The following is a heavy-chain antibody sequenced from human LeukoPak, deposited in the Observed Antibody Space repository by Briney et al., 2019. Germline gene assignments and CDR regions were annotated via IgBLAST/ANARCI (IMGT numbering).Heavy chain of an antibody. CDR2: IYYSGST. Sequence: SETLSLTCTVSGGSISSSSYYWGWIRRPPGKGLEWIGSIYYSGSTYYNPSLKSRVTISVDTSKNQFSLKLSSVTAADTAVYYCARHGRGYQLLSRYWFDYWGQGTLVTVSS. J-gene: IGHJ4*02. V-gene: IGHV4-39*01. D-gene: IGHD2-2*01. CDR3: ARHGRGYQLLSRYWFDY. CDR1: GGSISSSSYY.